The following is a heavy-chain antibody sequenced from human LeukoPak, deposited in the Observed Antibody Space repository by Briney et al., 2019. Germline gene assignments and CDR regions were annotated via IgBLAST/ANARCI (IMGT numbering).Heavy chain of an antibody. CDR3: ARVNINNWHSCDY. CDR1: GGSISSNNW. D-gene: IGHD1-1*01. Sequence: SGTLSLTCAVSGGSISSNNWWGWVRQPPGKGLEWIGEIYHSGSPNYNPSLKSRVTISVDKSRNHFSLNLNSVTAADTAVYYCARVNINNWHSCDYWGQGTLVTVSS. CDR2: IYHSGSP. J-gene: IGHJ4*02. V-gene: IGHV4-4*02.